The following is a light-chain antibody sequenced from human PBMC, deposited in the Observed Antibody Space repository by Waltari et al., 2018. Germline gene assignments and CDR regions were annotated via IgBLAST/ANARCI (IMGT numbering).Light chain of an antibody. J-gene: IGKJ1*01. Sequence: EIVLTQSPGTLSLSPGERATLSCRASQSVSRYLAGYQQKPGQAHRLLSYAASTRATGIPARFSGSGSGTDFSLTISRLEPEDFAVYFCQHHVRLPATFGQGTKVEIK. CDR3: QHHVRLPAT. CDR2: AAS. V-gene: IGKV3-20*01. CDR1: QSVSRY.